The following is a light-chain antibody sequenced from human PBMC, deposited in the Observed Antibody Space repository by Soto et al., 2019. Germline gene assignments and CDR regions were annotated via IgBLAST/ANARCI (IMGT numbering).Light chain of an antibody. CDR3: QTWGTGIRGV. Sequence: QLVLTQSPSASASLGASVKLTCTLSSGHSSYAIAWHQQQPEKGPRYLMKLKSDGSHSKGDGIPDRFSGSSSGAERYLTISSLQSEDEADYYCQTWGTGIRGVFGGGTKRTVL. V-gene: IGLV4-69*01. J-gene: IGLJ2*01. CDR2: LKSDGSH. CDR1: SGHSSYA.